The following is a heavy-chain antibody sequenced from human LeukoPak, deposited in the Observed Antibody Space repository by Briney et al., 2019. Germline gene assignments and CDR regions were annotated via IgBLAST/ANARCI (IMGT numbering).Heavy chain of an antibody. CDR3: ARGGPRRGAYFDY. CDR1: GFTFSSNG. J-gene: IGHJ4*02. V-gene: IGHV3-30*03. CDR2: ISYDGRNK. Sequence: PGGSLRLSCAASGFTFSSNGMHWVRQAPGKGLEWVALISYDGRNKYYADSVKGRFTISRDNAKNTLYLQMNSLRAEDTAVYYCARGGPRRGAYFDYWGQGTLVTVSS.